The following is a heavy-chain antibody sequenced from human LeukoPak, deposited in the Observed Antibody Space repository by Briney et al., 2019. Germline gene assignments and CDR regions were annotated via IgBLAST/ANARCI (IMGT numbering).Heavy chain of an antibody. Sequence: DSVKVSCKASGYTFSGTGWYLYWLRQAPGQGLECMGWIYPHTGATHYAQKFQGRVAMTRDTSISTAYMELSRLRPDDTAVYYCAREGPAEMVDFDYWGQGTLVTVSS. CDR1: GYTFSGTGWY. CDR3: AREGPAEMVDFDY. V-gene: IGHV1-2*02. J-gene: IGHJ4*02. CDR2: IYPHTGAT. D-gene: IGHD5-24*01.